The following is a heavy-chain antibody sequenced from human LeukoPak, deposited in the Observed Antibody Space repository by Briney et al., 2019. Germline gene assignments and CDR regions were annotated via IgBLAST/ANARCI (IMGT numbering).Heavy chain of an antibody. CDR2: ISSSSSYI. V-gene: IGHV3-21*01. D-gene: IGHD6-13*01. CDR1: GFTFSSYS. CDR3: ARDRDSIAAADSDY. J-gene: IGHJ4*02. Sequence: GGSLRLSCAASGFTFSSYSMNWVRQAPGKGLEWVSSISSSSSYIYYADSVKGRFTISRDNAKNSLYLQMNSLRAEDTAVYYCARDRDSIAAADSDYWGQGTLVTVSS.